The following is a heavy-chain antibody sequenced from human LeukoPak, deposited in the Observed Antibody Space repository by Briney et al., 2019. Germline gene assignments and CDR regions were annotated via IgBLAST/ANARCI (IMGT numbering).Heavy chain of an antibody. Sequence: GGSLRLSCAASGFTVSSSYMSWVRQAPGKGLEWLSVVYSDDSAYYADSVMGRFTISRDNSKNTMYLQMNSLRAEDTALYYCTRDRGAASGYWGQGTLVTVSS. V-gene: IGHV3-53*01. CDR2: VYSDDSA. CDR3: TRDRGAASGY. J-gene: IGHJ4*02. D-gene: IGHD6-13*01. CDR1: GFTVSSSY.